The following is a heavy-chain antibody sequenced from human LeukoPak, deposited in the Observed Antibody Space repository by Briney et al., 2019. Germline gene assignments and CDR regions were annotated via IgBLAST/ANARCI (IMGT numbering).Heavy chain of an antibody. Sequence: PSETLSLTCTVSGGSISSYYWSWIRQPAGKGLEWIGRIYTTGSTYYNPSLKSRVTISVDASKNQCSLRLSSVTAADTAVYYCGRYDHPVITPIDSWGQGTLVTVSS. J-gene: IGHJ4*02. CDR3: GRYDHPVITPIDS. D-gene: IGHD3-3*01. V-gene: IGHV4-4*07. CDR2: IYTTGST. CDR1: GGSISSYY.